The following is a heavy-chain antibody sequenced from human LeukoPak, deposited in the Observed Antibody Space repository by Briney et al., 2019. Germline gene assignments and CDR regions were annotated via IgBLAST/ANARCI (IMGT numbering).Heavy chain of an antibody. CDR1: GLTFFKYW. CDR2: IRGDGSVN. J-gene: IGHJ3*02. D-gene: IGHD3-22*01. V-gene: IGHV3-7*01. CDR3: SRDANYYDSSRHYFDAFDS. Sequence: GGSLRLSFAGTGLTFFKYWITWFRQAPGRGLEWVANIRGDGSVNYLLDSVKGRFTISRDNVKNSLSLEMNNLRAEDTAVYYCSRDANYYDSSRHYFDAFDSWGQGIVVTVSS.